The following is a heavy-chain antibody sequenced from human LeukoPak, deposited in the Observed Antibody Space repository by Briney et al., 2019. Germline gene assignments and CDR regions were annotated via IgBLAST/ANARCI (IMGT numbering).Heavy chain of an antibody. J-gene: IGHJ6*02. Sequence: GGSLRLSCAASGFTVSSNYMTWVRQAPGKGLEWVPIIYSGGSTYYADSVNGRFTISRDNSKNTLYLQMNSLRVEDTAVYYCARVQQWLGPKDVWGQGTTVTVSS. V-gene: IGHV3-66*02. CDR2: IYSGGST. CDR1: GFTVSSNY. CDR3: ARVQQWLGPKDV. D-gene: IGHD6-19*01.